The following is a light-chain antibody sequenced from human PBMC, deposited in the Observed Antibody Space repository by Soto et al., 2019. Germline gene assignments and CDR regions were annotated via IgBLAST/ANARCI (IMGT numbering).Light chain of an antibody. CDR3: QQYNGDSYT. CDR1: QSISWW. Sequence: DIQITQSPSTRSASVGDRVAITCRASQSISWWLAWYQQKPGKGPKLLIYDASSLQSGVPSRFSGSGSGTEFTLTISSLQPDDFATYYCQQYNGDSYTFGQGTKVDIK. J-gene: IGKJ2*01. V-gene: IGKV1-5*01. CDR2: DAS.